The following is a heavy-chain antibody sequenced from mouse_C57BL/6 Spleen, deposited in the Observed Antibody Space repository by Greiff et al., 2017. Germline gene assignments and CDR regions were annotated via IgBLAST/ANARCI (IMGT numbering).Heavy chain of an antibody. CDR2: INYDGSST. CDR3: AREGDYFDY. J-gene: IGHJ2*01. Sequence: EVKLMASEGGIVQPGSSMKLSCPASGFTFRDYYMAWVRQVPEKGLEWGANINYDGSSTYYLASLKGRFISSGDNAKNILYLQMSSLKSEDTATDDCAREGDYFDYWGQGTTLTVSS. V-gene: IGHV5-16*01. CDR1: GFTFRDYY.